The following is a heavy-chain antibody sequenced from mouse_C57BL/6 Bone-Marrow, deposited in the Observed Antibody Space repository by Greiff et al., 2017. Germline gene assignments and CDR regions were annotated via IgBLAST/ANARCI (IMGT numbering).Heavy chain of an antibody. V-gene: IGHV5-6*01. Sequence: EVQVVESGGDLVKPGGSLKLSCAASGFTFSSYGMSWVRRTPDKRLGWVATISSGGSYTYYPDSVKGRFTISRDNAKNPLYLQMSSLKSEDTAMYYCATLRGAYWGQGTLVTVSA. J-gene: IGHJ3*01. CDR1: GFTFSSYG. CDR2: ISSGGSYT. D-gene: IGHD1-1*01. CDR3: ATLRGAY.